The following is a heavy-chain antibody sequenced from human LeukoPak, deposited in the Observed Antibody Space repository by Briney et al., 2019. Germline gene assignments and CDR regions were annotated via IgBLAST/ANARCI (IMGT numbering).Heavy chain of an antibody. J-gene: IGHJ6*03. V-gene: IGHV4-38-2*02. CDR2: IYYSGST. CDR1: GYSISSGYY. CDR3: ARSVAPQYYYYYYMDV. D-gene: IGHD2-15*01. Sequence: SETLSLTCTVSGYSISSGYYWGWIRQPPGKGLEWIGYIYYSGSTNYNPSLKSRVTISLDTSKKQFSLKLSSVTAADTAVYYCARSVAPQYYYYYYMDVWGKGTTVTVSS.